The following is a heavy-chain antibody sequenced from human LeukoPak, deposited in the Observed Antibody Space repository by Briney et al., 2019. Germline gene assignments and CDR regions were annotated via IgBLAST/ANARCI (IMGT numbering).Heavy chain of an antibody. V-gene: IGHV4-34*01. CDR2: INNSGST. J-gene: IGHJ4*02. Sequence: SATLSLTCAVYGGSFSGYYWSWIRQPPGKGLEWIGDINNSGSTNYNPSLKSRVTISVDTSKNQYPLTLSSVTAADTAEYYCARTIQLWYPFAYWGQGTLVTVSS. CDR3: ARTIQLWYPFAY. CDR1: GGSFSGYY. D-gene: IGHD5-18*01.